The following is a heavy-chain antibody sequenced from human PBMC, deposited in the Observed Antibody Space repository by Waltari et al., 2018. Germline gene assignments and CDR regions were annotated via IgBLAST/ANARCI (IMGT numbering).Heavy chain of an antibody. V-gene: IGHV1-69-2*01. CDR1: GYTFMDYF. Sequence: EVELVQSGAEVKKPGATVKISCKASGYTFMDYFMHWVQQAPGKRLEWMGRIDPEDGETVYSEKFQGRVTITADTSTDTVYMELSSLTSGDTAVYYCAPLPGGSGQTFDYWGQGTLVTVSS. D-gene: IGHD3-10*01. J-gene: IGHJ4*02. CDR3: APLPGGSGQTFDY. CDR2: IDPEDGET.